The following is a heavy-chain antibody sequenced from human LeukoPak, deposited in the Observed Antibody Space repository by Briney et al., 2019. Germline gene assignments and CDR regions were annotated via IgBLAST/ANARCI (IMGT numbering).Heavy chain of an antibody. D-gene: IGHD5-24*01. CDR2: IYYSGST. J-gene: IGHJ3*02. CDR1: GGSISSYY. V-gene: IGHV4-59*01. CDR3: ARDDQMRDNYRAFDI. Sequence: SETLSLTCTVSGGSISSYYWSWIRQPPGKGLEWIGYIYYSGSTNYNPSLKSRVTISVDTSKNQFSLKLSSVTAADTAVYYCARDDQMRDNYRAFDIWGQGTMVTVSS.